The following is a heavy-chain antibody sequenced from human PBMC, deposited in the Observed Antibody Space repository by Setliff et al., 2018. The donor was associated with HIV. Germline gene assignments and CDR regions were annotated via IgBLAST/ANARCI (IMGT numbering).Heavy chain of an antibody. J-gene: IGHJ3*02. CDR1: GFTFSSYA. Sequence: PGESLKISCAASGFTFSSYAMSWVRQAPGKGLEWVSVIYSGGSSTYYADSVKGRFTISRDDSKNTLFLQMNSLRAEDTALYYCATEFGYSGYVGAFDIWGQGTMVTVSS. CDR2: IYSGGSST. CDR3: ATEFGYSGYVGAFDI. D-gene: IGHD5-12*01. V-gene: IGHV3-23*03.